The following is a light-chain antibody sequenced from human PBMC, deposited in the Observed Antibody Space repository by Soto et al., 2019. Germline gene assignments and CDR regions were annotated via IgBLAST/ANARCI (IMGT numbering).Light chain of an antibody. Sequence: EIVLTQSPATLSLSPGDRATLSCRASQSIGIYLAWYQQKVGQAPRLLIYDASNRATGIPARFSGSGSGTDFTLTIGSLEPEDFAVYFCQRRSNSPPMWTFGQGTKVEIK. V-gene: IGKV3-11*01. J-gene: IGKJ1*01. CDR2: DAS. CDR3: QRRSNSPPMWT. CDR1: QSIGIY.